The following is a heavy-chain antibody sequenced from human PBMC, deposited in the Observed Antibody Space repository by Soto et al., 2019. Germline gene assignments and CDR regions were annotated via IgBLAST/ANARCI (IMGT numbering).Heavy chain of an antibody. J-gene: IGHJ5*02. CDR3: VRDQSVAGPTTLFDP. CDR2: IKQEGSGV. D-gene: IGHD6-19*01. CDR1: GVNFNIYW. V-gene: IGHV3-7*01. Sequence: PGGSLRLACAASGVNFNIYWMSGVRQDPGKGLEWVSHIKQEGSGVIYADSVKGRFTVSRDNAKNTLYLQMNNLRAEDTAVYYCVRDQSVAGPTTLFDPWGQGVLVTVSS.